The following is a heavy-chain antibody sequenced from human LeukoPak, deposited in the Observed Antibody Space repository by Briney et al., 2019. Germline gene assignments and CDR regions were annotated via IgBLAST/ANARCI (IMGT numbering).Heavy chain of an antibody. V-gene: IGHV5-51*01. Sequence: GESLKISCKGSGYSFTSYWIGWVRQMPGKGLEWMGIIYPGDSDTRYSPSFQGQVTISADKSISTAYLQWSSLKASDTAMYYCARSYYDSSGYSIDWFDPWGQGTLVTVSS. J-gene: IGHJ5*02. CDR3: ARSYYDSSGYSIDWFDP. CDR2: IYPGDSDT. CDR1: GYSFTSYW. D-gene: IGHD3-22*01.